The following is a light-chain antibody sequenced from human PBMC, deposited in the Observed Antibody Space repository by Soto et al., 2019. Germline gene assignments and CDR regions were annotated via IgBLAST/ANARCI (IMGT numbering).Light chain of an antibody. V-gene: IGKV1-33*01. CDR1: QDISNY. Sequence: DIQMTQSPSSLSASVGDRVTTTCQASQDISNYLNWYQQRPGKAPKLLIYDATKLETGVPSRFSGSGSGTDFTFTISSLQPEDIATYYCQQYDTLQFTFGPGTKVDIK. CDR2: DAT. CDR3: QQYDTLQFT. J-gene: IGKJ3*01.